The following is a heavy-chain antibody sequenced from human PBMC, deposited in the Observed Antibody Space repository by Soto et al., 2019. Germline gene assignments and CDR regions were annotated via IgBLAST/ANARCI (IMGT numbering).Heavy chain of an antibody. J-gene: IGHJ1*01. CDR2: ISDNGGST. V-gene: IGHV3-64D*06. D-gene: IGHD6-19*01. CDR1: GFTFSTYA. CDR3: VKDPSSGGWYGYFHH. Sequence: GGSLRLSCSSAGFTFSTYAMHWVRQAPGKGLEFVSAISDNGGSTYYAGSVRGRFTISRDNSKNTLYLQMSSLRPEDTAVCHCVKDPSSGGWYGYFHHWGQGTLVTVSS.